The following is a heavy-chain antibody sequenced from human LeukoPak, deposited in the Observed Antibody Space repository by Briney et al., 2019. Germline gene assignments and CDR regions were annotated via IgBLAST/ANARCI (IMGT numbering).Heavy chain of an antibody. CDR3: ARGSSGWYGGPDY. Sequence: PGGSLRLSCAASGFTFSSYWMSWVRQAPGKGLEWVANIKQDGSEKYYVDSVKGRFTISRDNAKNSLYLQMNSLRAEDTAVYYCARGSSGWYGGPDYWGQGTLVTVSS. CDR2: IKQDGSEK. V-gene: IGHV3-7*01. CDR1: GFTFSSYW. J-gene: IGHJ4*02. D-gene: IGHD6-19*01.